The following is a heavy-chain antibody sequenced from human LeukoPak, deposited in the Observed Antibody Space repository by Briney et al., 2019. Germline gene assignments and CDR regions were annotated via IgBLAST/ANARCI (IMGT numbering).Heavy chain of an antibody. J-gene: IGHJ4*02. CDR1: GGSFSGYY. D-gene: IGHD3-10*01. CDR3: ARGAYYYGSGSYLPYYFDY. CDR2: INHSGST. Sequence: SVTLSLTCAVYGGSFSGYYWSWIRQPPGKGLEWIGEINHSGSTNYNPSLKSRVTISVDTSENQFSLKLSSVTAADTAVYYCARGAYYYGSGSYLPYYFDYWGQGTLVTVSS. V-gene: IGHV4-34*01.